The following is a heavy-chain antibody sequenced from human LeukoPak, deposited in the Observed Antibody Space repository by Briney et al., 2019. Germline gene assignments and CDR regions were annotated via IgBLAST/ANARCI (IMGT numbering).Heavy chain of an antibody. J-gene: IGHJ4*02. Sequence: GGSLRLSCAASGFTFSSYAMNWVRQAPGKGLEWVSGISGSGGSTYYAGSVKGRFTISRDKSKNTLYLQMNSLRAEDTAVYYCAKDRQQLVDYYFEFWGQGTLVTVSS. D-gene: IGHD6-13*01. CDR3: AKDRQQLVDYYFEF. V-gene: IGHV3-23*01. CDR2: ISGSGGST. CDR1: GFTFSSYA.